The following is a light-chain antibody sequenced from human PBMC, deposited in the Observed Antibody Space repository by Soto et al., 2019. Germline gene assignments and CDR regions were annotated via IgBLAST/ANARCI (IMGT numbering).Light chain of an antibody. J-gene: IGKJ1*01. CDR3: QQYSSSWT. Sequence: EIVLTQSPGTLSLCPGQRATLSCRASQSISSNFLAWYQQKPGQAPRLLIYATSSRATGIPGRFSGSGSGTDFTLTISRLEPEDFAVYYCQQYSSSWTFGQGTKVEIK. CDR1: QSISSNF. CDR2: ATS. V-gene: IGKV3-20*01.